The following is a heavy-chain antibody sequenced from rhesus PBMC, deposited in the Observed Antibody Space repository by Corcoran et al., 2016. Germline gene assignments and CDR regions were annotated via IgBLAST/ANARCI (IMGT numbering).Heavy chain of an antibody. Sequence: QLQLQESGPGLVKPLETLSLTCVGSDGSIINTYWNWIRQPPGKGREWSARISGSGGGIDYNPSLKSRVTISTDMSKNQFSLKVNSVTAADTAVYYCARSGWTSWDNRFDVWGAGVLVTVSS. CDR3: ARSGWTSWDNRFDV. J-gene: IGHJ5-1*01. CDR1: DGSIINTY. V-gene: IGHV4-173*01. CDR2: ISGSGGGI. D-gene: IGHD2-39*02.